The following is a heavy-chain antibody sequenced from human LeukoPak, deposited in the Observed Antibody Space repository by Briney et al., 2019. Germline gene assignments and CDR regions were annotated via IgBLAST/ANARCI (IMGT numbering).Heavy chain of an antibody. J-gene: IGHJ4*02. Sequence: GRSLRLSCAASGFTFSSYGMHWVRQAPGKGLEWVAVISYDGSNKYYADSVKGLFTISRDNSKNTLYLQMNSLRAEDTAVYYCAKLAYYYGSGGDYFDYWGQGTLVTVSS. D-gene: IGHD3-10*01. CDR2: ISYDGSNK. V-gene: IGHV3-30*18. CDR1: GFTFSSYG. CDR3: AKLAYYYGSGGDYFDY.